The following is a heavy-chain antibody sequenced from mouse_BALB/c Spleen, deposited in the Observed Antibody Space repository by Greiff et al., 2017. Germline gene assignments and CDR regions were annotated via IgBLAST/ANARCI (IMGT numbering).Heavy chain of an antibody. CDR2: INPGSGGT. Sequence: QVQLQQSGAELVRPGTSVKVSCKASGYAFTNYLIEWVKQRPGQGLEWIGVINPGSGGTNYNEKFKGKATLTADTSSNTAYLQLSSLTSEDTAVYYCNAYYGNSRFAYWGQGTLVTVSA. V-gene: IGHV1-54*02. CDR1: GYAFTNYL. D-gene: IGHD2-10*01. J-gene: IGHJ3*01. CDR3: NAYYGNSRFAY.